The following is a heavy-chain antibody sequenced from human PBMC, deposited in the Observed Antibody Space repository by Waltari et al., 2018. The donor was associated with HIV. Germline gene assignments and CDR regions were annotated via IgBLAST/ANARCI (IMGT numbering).Heavy chain of an antibody. CDR3: VRHLDPSFFGYDAFDR. V-gene: IGHV4-39*01. D-gene: IGHD5-12*01. J-gene: IGHJ3*01. Sequence: QLQLRESGPGLVRPSETLSLTCIVSGASVNHRNYYWVWFRQAPGKALEWVGSVYYNGRTYYNPSLKTRLTVAIDTSKNQFSLDLTSVTAADTAVYFCVRHLDPSFFGYDAFDRWGQGTKVTVSS. CDR2: VYYNGRT. CDR1: GASVNHRNYY.